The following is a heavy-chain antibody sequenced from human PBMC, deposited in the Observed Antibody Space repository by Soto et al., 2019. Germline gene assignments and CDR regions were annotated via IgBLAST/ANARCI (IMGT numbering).Heavy chain of an antibody. Sequence: PSETLSLTCTVSGGSISNPDHYWSWIRQPPGKGLEWIGSIFYNGDTSYNPSLESLLSISVDTSKNQFSLSRSSVTASDTAVYFCAREGRLQSIDYWGQGTLVTVSS. CDR3: AREGRLQSIDY. V-gene: IGHV4-30-4*01. J-gene: IGHJ4*02. D-gene: IGHD4-4*01. CDR2: IFYNGDT. CDR1: GGSISNPDHY.